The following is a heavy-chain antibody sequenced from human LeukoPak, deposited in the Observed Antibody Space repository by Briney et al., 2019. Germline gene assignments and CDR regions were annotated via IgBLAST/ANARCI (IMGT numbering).Heavy chain of an antibody. V-gene: IGHV3-23*01. CDR3: AKDPAIAAAGYYFDY. J-gene: IGHJ4*02. CDR2: ISGSGGST. CDR1: GFTFSSYA. Sequence: AGGSLRLSCAASGFTFSSYAMSCVRQAPGKGLEWVSAISGSGGSTYYADSVKGRFTISRDNSKNTLYLQMNSLRAEDTAVYYCAKDPAIAAAGYYFDYWGPGTLVTVSS. D-gene: IGHD6-13*01.